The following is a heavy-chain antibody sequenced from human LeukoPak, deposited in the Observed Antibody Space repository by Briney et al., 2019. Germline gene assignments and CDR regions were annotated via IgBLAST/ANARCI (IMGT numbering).Heavy chain of an antibody. Sequence: SVKVSCKASGGTFSSYAISWVRQAPGQGLEWMGRIIPIFGTANYAQKFQGRVTITTDESTSTAYMELSSLRSEDTAVYYCAREGITILGVGPFDYWGQGTLVTVSS. CDR1: GGTFSSYA. CDR3: AREGITILGVGPFDY. V-gene: IGHV1-69*05. CDR2: IIPIFGTA. J-gene: IGHJ4*02. D-gene: IGHD3-3*01.